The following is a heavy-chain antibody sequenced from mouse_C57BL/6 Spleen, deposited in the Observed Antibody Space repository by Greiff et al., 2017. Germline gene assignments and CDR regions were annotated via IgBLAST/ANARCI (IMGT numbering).Heavy chain of an antibody. CDR2: INPSTGGT. J-gene: IGHJ2*01. CDR1: GYSFTGYY. D-gene: IGHD1-1*01. CDR3: ARKGGTTVVAPFDD. Sequence: EVQLQQSGPELVKPGASVKISCKASGYSFTGYYMNWVKQSPEKSLEWIGEINPSTGGTTYNQKFKAKATLTVDKSSSTAYMQHKSLPSEDSAVYYCARKGGTTVVAPFDDWGQGTTLTVSS. V-gene: IGHV1-42*01.